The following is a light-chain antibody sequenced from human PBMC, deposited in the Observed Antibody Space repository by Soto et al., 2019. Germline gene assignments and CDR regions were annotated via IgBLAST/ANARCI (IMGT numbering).Light chain of an antibody. J-gene: IGLJ2*01. CDR1: SANIGAGYD. Sequence: QSALTQPPSVSGAPGQRVTISCTGDSANIGAGYDVHWYQQLPGTAPKLLIYVNSNRPSGVPDRFSASRSDSSASLAIPGLQAEDEADYYCHSYDSSLRVLFGGGTKVTVL. V-gene: IGLV1-40*01. CDR3: HSYDSSLRVL. CDR2: VNS.